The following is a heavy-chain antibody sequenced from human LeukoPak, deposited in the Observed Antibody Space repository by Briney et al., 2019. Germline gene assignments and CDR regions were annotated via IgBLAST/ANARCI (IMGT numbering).Heavy chain of an antibody. CDR1: GYTFTGYY. Sequence: ASVKVSCKASGYTFTGYYMHWVRQAPGQGLECMGWINPNSGGTNYAQKFQGRVTMTRDTSISTAYMELSSLRSEDTAVYYCARTYYYGSGSYYTFGYWGQGTLVTVSS. J-gene: IGHJ4*02. CDR3: ARTYYYGSGSYYTFGY. D-gene: IGHD3-10*01. CDR2: INPNSGGT. V-gene: IGHV1-2*02.